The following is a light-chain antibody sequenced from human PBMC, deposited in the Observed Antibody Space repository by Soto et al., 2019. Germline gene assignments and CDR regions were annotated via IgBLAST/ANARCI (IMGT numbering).Light chain of an antibody. V-gene: IGKV3-11*01. J-gene: IGKJ4*01. Sequence: EIVLTQSPATLSLSPGERATLSCRASQSVSTYLAWYQQKPGQAPRLLIYDASTRATGIPARFSGSGSGTDFILTISSLEPEDFAVYYCQQRDNWPLVTFGGGTKVEIK. CDR1: QSVSTY. CDR2: DAS. CDR3: QQRDNWPLVT.